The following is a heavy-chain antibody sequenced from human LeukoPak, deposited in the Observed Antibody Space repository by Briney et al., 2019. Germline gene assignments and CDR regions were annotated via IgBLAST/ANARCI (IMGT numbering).Heavy chain of an antibody. CDR1: GGSISSGGYY. V-gene: IGHV4-30-2*01. Sequence: SQALSLTCTVSGGSISSGGYYWSWIRQPPGKGLEWIGYIYHSGSTYYNPSLKSRVTISVDRSKNQFSLKLSSVTAADTAVYYCARMGPAAAGIVDWGQGTLVTVSS. D-gene: IGHD6-13*01. CDR3: ARMGPAAAGIVD. J-gene: IGHJ4*02. CDR2: IYHSGST.